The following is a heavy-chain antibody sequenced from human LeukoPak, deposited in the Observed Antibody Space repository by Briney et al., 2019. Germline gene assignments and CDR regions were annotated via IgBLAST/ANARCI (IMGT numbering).Heavy chain of an antibody. Sequence: ASVKVSCKASGYTFTSYDINWVRQATGQGLEWRGWMNPNSGNTGYAQKFQGRVTMTRNTSISTAYMELSSLRSEDTAVYYCARARYYGSGSSPNDYWGQGTLVTVSS. CDR2: MNPNSGNT. CDR1: GYTFTSYD. V-gene: IGHV1-8*01. CDR3: ARARYYGSGSSPNDY. D-gene: IGHD3-10*01. J-gene: IGHJ4*02.